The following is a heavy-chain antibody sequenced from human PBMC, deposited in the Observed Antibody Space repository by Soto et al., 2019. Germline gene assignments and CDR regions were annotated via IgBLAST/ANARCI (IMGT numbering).Heavy chain of an antibody. J-gene: IGHJ4*02. CDR2: IYYSGST. CDR3: ASLALPHSNAPDY. V-gene: IGHV4-39*01. D-gene: IGHD2-8*01. CDR1: GGSVNTGSYY. Sequence: QLQLQESGPGLVKPSETLSLTCTVSGGSVNTGSYYWGWIRQPPGKGLEWIGCIYYSGSTHYSLSLMSRVKISLDTSKNQFSLNLTSVTAADAAVYYCASLALPHSNAPDYWGQGALLTVSS.